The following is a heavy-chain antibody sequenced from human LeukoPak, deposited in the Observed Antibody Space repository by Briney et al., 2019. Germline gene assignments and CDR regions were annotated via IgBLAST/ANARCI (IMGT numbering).Heavy chain of an antibody. V-gene: IGHV4-4*07. CDR3: ARDREHSSSWYYFDY. CDR2: VYTSGST. CDR1: GGSISSHY. J-gene: IGHJ4*02. D-gene: IGHD6-13*01. Sequence: SETLSLTCTVSGGSISSHYWSWIRQPAGKGLEWIGRVYTSGSTNYNPSLKSRVTMSVDTSKNQFSLKLSSVTAADTAVYYCARDREHSSSWYYFDYWGQGTLVTVSS.